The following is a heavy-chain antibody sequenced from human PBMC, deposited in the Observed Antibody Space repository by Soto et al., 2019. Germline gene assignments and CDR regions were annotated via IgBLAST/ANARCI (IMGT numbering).Heavy chain of an antibody. V-gene: IGHV4-34*01. J-gene: IGHJ4*02. CDR3: ARGIAYNFWSGKYYFDY. CDR1: GGYFTGYY. Sequence: SEALSLTCAVNGGYFTGYYWSWISQLPGKGLEWIGDINQSGGGASNYNPSLKSRVTMSLDTSNIQFSLKLRSVTAADTALYYCARGIAYNFWSGKYYFDYWGRGTLVTVSS. CDR2: INQSGGGAS. D-gene: IGHD3-3*01.